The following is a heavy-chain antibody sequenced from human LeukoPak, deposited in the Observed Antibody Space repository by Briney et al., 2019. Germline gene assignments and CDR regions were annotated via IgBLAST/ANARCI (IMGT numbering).Heavy chain of an antibody. CDR3: ARDHYHKIHSVMVTAPDY. V-gene: IGHV1-46*01. D-gene: IGHD2-21*02. CDR2: INPGGGNT. J-gene: IGHJ4*02. CDR1: GYTFTNYY. Sequence: GASVKVSCKASGYTFTNYYIHWVRQAPGQGLEWMGLINPGGGNTNYAQNFQGRVTMTRDTSASTVYMELSSLRSEDTAVYYCARDHYHKIHSVMVTAPDYWGQGTLVIVSS.